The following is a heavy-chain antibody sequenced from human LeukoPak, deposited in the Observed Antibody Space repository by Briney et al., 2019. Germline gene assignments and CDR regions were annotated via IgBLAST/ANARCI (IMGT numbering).Heavy chain of an antibody. CDR2: IYYSGSA. D-gene: IGHD3-3*01. CDR1: GGSFSSGGYW. V-gene: IGHV4-31*03. CDR3: ARAILTASGYVWHFDL. Sequence: PSETLSLTCTVSGGSFSSGGYWWSWIRQHPGEGLEWIGYIYYSGSAYYNPSLKSRVTISVDPSKSQFSLKLSSVDAADTALYYCARAILTASGYVWHFDLWGRGTLVAVSS. J-gene: IGHJ2*01.